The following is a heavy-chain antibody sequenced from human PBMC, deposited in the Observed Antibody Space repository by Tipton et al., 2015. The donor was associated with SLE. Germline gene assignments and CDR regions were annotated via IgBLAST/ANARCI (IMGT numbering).Heavy chain of an antibody. CDR1: GGSFSGYY. CDR3: ARKDNDILTGYRPGDAFDI. J-gene: IGHJ3*02. Sequence: TLSLTCAVYGGSFSGYYWSWIRQPPGKGLEWIGYIYYSGSTNYNPSLKSRVTISVDTSKNQFSLKLSSVTAADTAVYYCARKDNDILTGYRPGDAFDIWGQGTMVTVSS. CDR2: IYYSGST. V-gene: IGHV4-59*07. D-gene: IGHD3-9*01.